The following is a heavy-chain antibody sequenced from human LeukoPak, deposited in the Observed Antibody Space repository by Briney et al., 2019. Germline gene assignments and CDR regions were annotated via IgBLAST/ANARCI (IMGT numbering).Heavy chain of an antibody. CDR1: GFTVSSNY. Sequence: GGSLRLSCAASGFTVSSNYMSWVRQAPGKGLEWVSVIYSGGKTYYADSVKGRFTISRDNSKNTLYLQMDSLRAEDTAVYYCAGGSSGWYPDYWGQGTLFTVSS. J-gene: IGHJ4*02. D-gene: IGHD6-19*01. V-gene: IGHV3-53*01. CDR2: IYSGGKT. CDR3: AGGSSGWYPDY.